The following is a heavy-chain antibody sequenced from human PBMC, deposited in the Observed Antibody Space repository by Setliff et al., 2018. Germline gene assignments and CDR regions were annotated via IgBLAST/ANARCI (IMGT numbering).Heavy chain of an antibody. Sequence: GSLRLSCAASGFTFISYAMHWVRQAPGKGLEYVSAISSNGGRMSYANSVKGRFIISRDISKNTLYLQMGSLRAEDTAVYYCARIAEYDTIDIWGQGTMVTVSS. D-gene: IGHD3-16*01. CDR1: GFTFISYA. CDR3: ARIAEYDTIDI. V-gene: IGHV3-64*01. J-gene: IGHJ3*02. CDR2: ISSNGGRM.